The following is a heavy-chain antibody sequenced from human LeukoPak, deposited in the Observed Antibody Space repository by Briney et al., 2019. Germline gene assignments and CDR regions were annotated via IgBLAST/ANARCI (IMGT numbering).Heavy chain of an antibody. J-gene: IGHJ6*02. D-gene: IGHD3-22*01. V-gene: IGHV4-34*01. CDR2: INHSGST. CDR3: ARGPQYYDSSGYYTNYYYYYGMDV. CDR1: GGSFSGYY. Sequence: PSETLSVTCAVYGGSFSGYYLSWIRQPPGKGLEWIGEINHSGSTNYNPSLKSRVTISVDTSKNQFSLKLSSVTAADTAVYYCARGPQYYDSSGYYTNYYYYYGMDVWGQGTTVTVSS.